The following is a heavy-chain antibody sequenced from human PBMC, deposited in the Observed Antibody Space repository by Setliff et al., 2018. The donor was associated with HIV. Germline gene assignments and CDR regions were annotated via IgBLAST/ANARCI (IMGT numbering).Heavy chain of an antibody. D-gene: IGHD3-3*01. CDR1: GYSFSDFY. CDR3: VRGVQSPPHYSYYYMDV. J-gene: IGHJ6*03. V-gene: IGHV1-69*04. CDR2: IIPILGVA. Sequence: ASVKVSCKASGYSFSDFYMHWVRQAPGQGLDWMGRIIPILGVANYAQRFQGKVTITADKSTSTAYMELTSLRFDDTAMYYCVRGVQSPPHYSYYYMDVWGEGTMVTVSS.